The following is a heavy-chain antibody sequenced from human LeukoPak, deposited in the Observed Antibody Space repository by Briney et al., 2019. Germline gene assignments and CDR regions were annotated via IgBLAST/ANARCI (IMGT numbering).Heavy chain of an antibody. J-gene: IGHJ4*02. CDR2: IDAGATST. CDR3: VRGRLLRSTKYFDY. CDR1: GFPVNKYE. V-gene: IGHV3-48*03. Sequence: PGRSLRLSCAASGFPVNKYEMHWVRQAPGKGLEWVSYIDAGATSTNYADSVWGRFTLSRDNAQNSVHLQMNSLRDEDTAVYYCVRGRLLRSTKYFDYWGQGALVTVSS. D-gene: IGHD2-21*02.